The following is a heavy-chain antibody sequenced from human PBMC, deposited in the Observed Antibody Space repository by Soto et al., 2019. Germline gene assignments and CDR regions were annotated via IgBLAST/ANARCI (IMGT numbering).Heavy chain of an antibody. D-gene: IGHD3-16*01. CDR1: GYTFTSYD. CDR2: MNPNSGNT. J-gene: IGHJ6*03. V-gene: IGHV1-8*01. CDR3: ARGPLEQPPLVGDYYYYMDV. Sequence: ASVKVSCKASGYTFTSYDINWVRQATGQGLEWMGWMNPNSGNTGYAQKFQGRVTMTRNTSISTAYMELSSLRSEDTAVYYCARGPLEQPPLVGDYYYYMDVWGKGTTVTVSS.